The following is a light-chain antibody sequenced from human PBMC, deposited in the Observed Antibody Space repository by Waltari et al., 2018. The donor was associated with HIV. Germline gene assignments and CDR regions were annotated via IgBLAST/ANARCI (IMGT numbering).Light chain of an antibody. CDR1: QSVLYNSNNKNY. CDR2: WAS. CDR3: MQAIETEWT. J-gene: IGKJ1*01. V-gene: IGKV4-1*01. Sequence: DIVMTQSPDSLAVSLGERATINCKSSQSVLYNSNNKNYLAWYQQKPGQPPKLLIFWASARESGVPDRFSGSGSGTDFTLTISSLQAEDVGIYYCMQAIETEWTFGQGTKVEIK.